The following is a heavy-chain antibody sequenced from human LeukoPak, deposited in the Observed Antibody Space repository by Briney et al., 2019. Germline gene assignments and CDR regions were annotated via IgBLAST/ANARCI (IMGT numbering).Heavy chain of an antibody. CDR3: ARAHYYGSGRYYFDY. J-gene: IGHJ4*02. Sequence: SETLSLTCAVSGGSISSDNWWSWIRQPPGKGLEWIGEVLRSGSTNYNPSLKSRVTMSIDKSKNQFSLKLSSVTAADTAVYYCARAHYYGSGRYYFDYWGQGTLVTVSS. CDR1: GGSISSDNW. V-gene: IGHV4-4*02. D-gene: IGHD3-10*01. CDR2: VLRSGST.